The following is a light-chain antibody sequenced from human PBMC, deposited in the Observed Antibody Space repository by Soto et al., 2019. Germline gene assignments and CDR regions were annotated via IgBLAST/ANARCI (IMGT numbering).Light chain of an antibody. CDR2: AAS. CDR1: QSISSY. CDR3: QQSYSTPFT. V-gene: IGKV1-39*01. Sequence: DIQMTQSPSSLSASVGDRVTITCRASQSISSYLNWYQQKPGKAPKLLIYAASSLQRGVPSRFSGSGSGTDFTLTISSLQPEDFATYYCQQSYSTPFTFGPRTKVDIK. J-gene: IGKJ3*01.